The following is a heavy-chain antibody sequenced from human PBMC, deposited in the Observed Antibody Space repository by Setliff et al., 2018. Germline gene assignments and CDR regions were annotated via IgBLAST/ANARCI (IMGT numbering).Heavy chain of an antibody. J-gene: IGHJ6*03. CDR1: GDSISSGYYY. CDR3: ARLGGSSGSGCFYYDFSYMDV. CDR2: FYTSGNT. V-gene: IGHV4-61*09. Sequence: SETLSLTCTVSGDSISSGYYYWTWIRQSAGKGLEWIGHFYTSGNTNYNPSLKSRVTISVDTSKNQFSLKLSSVTAADTAVYYCARLGGSSGSGCFYYDFSYMDVWGKGTTVTVSS. D-gene: IGHD3-22*01.